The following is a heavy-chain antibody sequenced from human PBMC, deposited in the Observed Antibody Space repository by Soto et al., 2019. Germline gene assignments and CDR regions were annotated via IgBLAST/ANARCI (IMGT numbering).Heavy chain of an antibody. V-gene: IGHV2-5*02. CDR3: AHRGPNCRSNTCYPY. Sequence: QITLKESGPTLVKPTQTLTLTCTFSGFSLTTTGVGVGWIRQPPGKALEWLALIYWDDDRRYSPSLKSRLTITKDTSKNQVVLTVTNMDPVDTATYYCAHRGPNCRSNTCYPYWGQGTLVTVSS. CDR1: GFSLTTTGVG. CDR2: IYWDDDR. D-gene: IGHD2-2*01. J-gene: IGHJ4*02.